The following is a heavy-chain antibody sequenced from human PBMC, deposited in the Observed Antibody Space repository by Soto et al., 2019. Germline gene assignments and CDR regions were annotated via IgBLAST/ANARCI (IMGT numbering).Heavy chain of an antibody. Sequence: SETLSLTCTVSGGSISSYYWSWIRQPPGKGLEWIGYIYYSGSTNYNPSLKSRVTISVDTSKNQFSLKLSSVAAADTAVYYCAGITTVTASWGQGTLVTVSS. V-gene: IGHV4-59*01. CDR1: GGSISSYY. D-gene: IGHD4-17*01. J-gene: IGHJ4*02. CDR2: IYYSGST. CDR3: AGITTVTAS.